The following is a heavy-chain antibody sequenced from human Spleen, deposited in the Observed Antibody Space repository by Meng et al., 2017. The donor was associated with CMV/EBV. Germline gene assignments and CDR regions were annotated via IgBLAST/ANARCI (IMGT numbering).Heavy chain of an antibody. CDR3: ARGLVRGGSYYYYYGMDV. Sequence: GSLRLSCAVYGGSFIDYYWSWIRQPPGKGLEWIGEINHSGSTNYNPSLKSRVTISVDTSKNQFSLKLSSVTAADTAVYYCARGLVRGGSYYYYYGMDVWGQGTTVTVSS. V-gene: IGHV4-34*01. J-gene: IGHJ6*02. D-gene: IGHD1-26*01. CDR1: GGSFIDYY. CDR2: INHSGST.